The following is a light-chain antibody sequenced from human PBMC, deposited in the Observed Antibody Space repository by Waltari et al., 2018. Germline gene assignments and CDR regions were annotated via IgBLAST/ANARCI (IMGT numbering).Light chain of an antibody. CDR3: QQYYSAPLT. J-gene: IGKJ4*01. CDR1: QSVLSSSNNKNY. V-gene: IGKV4-1*01. Sequence: DIVMTQSPDSLAVSLGERATINCKSSQSVLSSSNNKNYIVWYQQKPGQPPKLPIYWASTREFGVPDRFSGGGSGTDFTLTISSLQAEDVAVYYCQQYYSAPLTFGGGTKVEIK. CDR2: WAS.